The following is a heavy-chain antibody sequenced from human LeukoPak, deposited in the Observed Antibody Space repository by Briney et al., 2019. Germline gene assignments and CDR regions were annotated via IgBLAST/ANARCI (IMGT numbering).Heavy chain of an antibody. CDR3: AKTDYYGSGGRNWFDP. J-gene: IGHJ5*02. V-gene: IGHV1-18*04. CDR2: ISAYNGNT. D-gene: IGHD3-10*01. Sequence: ASVKVSCKASGYTFTGYYMHWVRQAPGQGLEWMGWISAYNGNTNYAQKLQGRVTMTTDTSTSTAYMELRSLRSDDTAVYYCAKTDYYGSGGRNWFDPWGQGTLVTVSS. CDR1: GYTFTGYY.